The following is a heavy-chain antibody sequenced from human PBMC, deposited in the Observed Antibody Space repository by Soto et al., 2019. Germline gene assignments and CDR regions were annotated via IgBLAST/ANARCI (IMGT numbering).Heavy chain of an antibody. Sequence: GESLKISCKGSGYSFTSYWISWVRQMPGKGLEWMGRIDPSDSYTNYSPSFQGHVTISADKSISTAYLQWSSLKASDTAMYYCAKQSDCSGGGCYLFYYYGMDVWGQGTTVTVSS. V-gene: IGHV5-10-1*01. CDR3: AKQSDCSGGGCYLFYYYGMDV. J-gene: IGHJ6*02. CDR1: GYSFTSYW. CDR2: IDPSDSYT. D-gene: IGHD2-15*01.